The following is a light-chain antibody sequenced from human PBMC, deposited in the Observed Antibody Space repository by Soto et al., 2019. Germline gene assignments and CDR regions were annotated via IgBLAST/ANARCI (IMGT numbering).Light chain of an antibody. CDR1: QSVLYSSNNKNY. V-gene: IGKV4-1*01. CDR3: QHYNSYSEA. Sequence: DIVMTQSPDSLAVSLGERATINCKSSQSVLYSSNNKNYLAWYQQKPGQPPKLLIYWASTRESGVPDRFSGSGSGTDFTLTISSLQPDDFATYYCQHYNSYSEAFGQGTKLDIK. CDR2: WAS. J-gene: IGKJ1*01.